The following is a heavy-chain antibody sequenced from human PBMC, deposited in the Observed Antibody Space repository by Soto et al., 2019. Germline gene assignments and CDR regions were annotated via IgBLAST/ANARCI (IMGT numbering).Heavy chain of an antibody. CDR1: GGTIRSSNYY. CDR2: IDYSGST. V-gene: IGHV4-39*02. J-gene: IGHJ5*02. CDR3: SRRAPEGFDL. Sequence: SETLSLTCTVSGGTIRSSNYYWAWIRQPPGKGLEWIGSIDYSGSTYYNPSLKSRVTISVDTSKNHFSLKLGSVTAADTALYYCSRRAPEGFDLWGQGTLVTVSS.